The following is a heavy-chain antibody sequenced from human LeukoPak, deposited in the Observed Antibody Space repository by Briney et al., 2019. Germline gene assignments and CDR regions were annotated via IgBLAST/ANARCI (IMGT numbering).Heavy chain of an antibody. D-gene: IGHD3-22*01. CDR1: GASINNNF. Sequence: SETLFLGCTVSGASINNNFWTWIRQPPGKGLEWIGYIYSSGNANYNPSLKSRVIISGDTSKNQISLNLTSVTAADTAVYFCARHRDYYDTWGHGTLVTVSS. CDR2: IYSSGNA. J-gene: IGHJ4*01. CDR3: ARHRDYYDT. V-gene: IGHV4-59*08.